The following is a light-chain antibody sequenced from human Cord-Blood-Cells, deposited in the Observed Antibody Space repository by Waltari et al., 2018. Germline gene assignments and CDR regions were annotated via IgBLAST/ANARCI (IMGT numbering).Light chain of an antibody. V-gene: IGKV4-1*01. Sequence: DLVMTQSPDPLAVSVGERDTINCKSLQSVLYSSNNKNYLAWYQQKPGKPPKLLIYWASTRESGVPDRFSGSGSGTDFTLNISSLQAEDVAVYYCQQYYSTPFTFGPGTKVDIK. CDR1: QSVLYSSNNKNY. CDR3: QQYYSTPFT. J-gene: IGKJ3*01. CDR2: WAS.